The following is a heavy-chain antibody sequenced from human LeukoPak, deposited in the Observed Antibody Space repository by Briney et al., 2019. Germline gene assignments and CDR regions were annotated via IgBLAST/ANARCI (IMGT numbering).Heavy chain of an antibody. CDR3: AKPRWGGSYHGYFDY. J-gene: IGHJ4*02. Sequence: PGRSLRLSCAASGFTFSSYGMHWVRQAPGKGLEWVAVISYDGSNKYYADSVKGRFTISRDNSKNTLYLQMNSLRAEDTAVYYCAKPRWGGSYHGYFDYWGQGTLVTVSS. CDR2: ISYDGSNK. CDR1: GFTFSSYG. V-gene: IGHV3-30*18. D-gene: IGHD1-26*01.